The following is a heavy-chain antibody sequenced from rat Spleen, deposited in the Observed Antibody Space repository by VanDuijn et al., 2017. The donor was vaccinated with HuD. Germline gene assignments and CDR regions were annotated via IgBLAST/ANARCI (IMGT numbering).Heavy chain of an antibody. V-gene: IGHV5-46*01. J-gene: IGHJ2*01. CDR1: GFTFSSFP. Sequence: EVQLVESGGGLVQPGRSLKLSCAASGFTFSSFPMAWVRQAPTKGLEWVATISTSGGSTYYRDSVKGRFTISRDNAKSTLYLQMDSLRSEDTATYYCARHTSSPFDYWGQGVMVTVSS. D-gene: IGHD1-2*01. CDR3: ARHTSSPFDY. CDR2: ISTSGGST.